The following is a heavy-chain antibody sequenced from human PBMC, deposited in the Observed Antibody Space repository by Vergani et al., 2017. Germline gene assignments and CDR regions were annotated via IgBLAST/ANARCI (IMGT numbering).Heavy chain of an antibody. V-gene: IGHV3-33*01. Sequence: QVQLVESGGGVVQPGRSLRLSCTSSGFTFSTYAMHWVRQAPGKGLEWVAIIYYDGSKKYYADSVKGRFTISIDNSRNTLDLLMSSLRAEDTAIYYCVREGSYCGSTTCRNPSYVYYYHMDFWGEGTTVTVSS. D-gene: IGHD2-21*01. J-gene: IGHJ6*03. CDR2: IYYDGSKK. CDR1: GFTFSTYA. CDR3: VREGSYCGSTTCRNPSYVYYYHMDF.